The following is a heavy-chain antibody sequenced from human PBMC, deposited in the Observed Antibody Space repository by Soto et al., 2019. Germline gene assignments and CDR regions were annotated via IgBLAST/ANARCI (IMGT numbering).Heavy chain of an antibody. CDR2: ISAGGDST. J-gene: IGHJ4*02. V-gene: IGHV3-23*01. CDR3: AKDPYGSGSYFSDY. Sequence: GGSLRLSCAASGFTFSNYALSGVRQAPGKGLEWVSTISAGGDSTYYADSVKGRFTISRDNSQNTLYLQMNRLRAEDTAVYYCAKDPYGSGSYFSDYWGQGTLVTVSS. D-gene: IGHD3-10*01. CDR1: GFTFSNYA.